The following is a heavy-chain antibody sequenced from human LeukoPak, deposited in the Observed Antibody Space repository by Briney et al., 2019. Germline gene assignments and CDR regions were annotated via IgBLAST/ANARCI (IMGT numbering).Heavy chain of an antibody. V-gene: IGHV1-8*01. D-gene: IGHD6-19*01. J-gene: IGHJ5*02. CDR2: MNPNSGNT. CDR3: ARGRGSGHKENWFDP. Sequence: ASVKVSCKASGYTFTTYDINWVRQATGQGLEWMGWMNPNSGNTGHIQKFQGRVTMTRNTSISTAYMELSSLRSEDTAVYYCARGRGSGHKENWFDPWGQGTLVTVSS. CDR1: GYTFTTYD.